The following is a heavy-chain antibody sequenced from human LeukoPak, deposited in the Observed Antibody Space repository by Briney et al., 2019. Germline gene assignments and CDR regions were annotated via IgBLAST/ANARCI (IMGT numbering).Heavy chain of an antibody. Sequence: ASVKVTCKASGYTFADYYMNWLRQAPGQGLEWMGWINPNSGDTNYAQRFQGRVTMTRDTSITTAYMELSRLRSDDTAVYYCAGRYSNDDAFDICGQGTMVTVSS. CDR1: GYTFADYY. CDR2: INPNSGDT. CDR3: AGRYSNDDAFDI. V-gene: IGHV1-2*02. J-gene: IGHJ3*02. D-gene: IGHD6-13*01.